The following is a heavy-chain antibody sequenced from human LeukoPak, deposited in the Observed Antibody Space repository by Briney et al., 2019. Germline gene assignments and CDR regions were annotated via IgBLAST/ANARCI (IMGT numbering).Heavy chain of an antibody. CDR2: ISYDGSNK. Sequence: GGSLRLSCAASGFTFSSYAMHWVRQAPGKGLEWVAVISYDGSNKYYADSVKGRFTISRDNSKNTLYLQMNSLRAEDTAVYYCARGLAVAAPLDYWGQGTLVTVSS. CDR3: ARGLAVAAPLDY. D-gene: IGHD6-19*01. V-gene: IGHV3-30-3*01. J-gene: IGHJ4*02. CDR1: GFTFSSYA.